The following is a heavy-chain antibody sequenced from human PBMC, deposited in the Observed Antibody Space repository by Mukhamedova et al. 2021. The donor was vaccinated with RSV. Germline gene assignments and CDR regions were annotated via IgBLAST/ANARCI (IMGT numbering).Heavy chain of an antibody. CDR3: ARRRDGYNWADY. CDR2: ISGDGSTT. J-gene: IGHJ4*02. Sequence: GLVWVSRISGDGSTTNYADSVKGRFIISRDSAKNTLYLQMISLRAEDTAVYYCARRRDGYNWADYWGQGTLVTVSS. V-gene: IGHV3-74*01. D-gene: IGHD5-24*01.